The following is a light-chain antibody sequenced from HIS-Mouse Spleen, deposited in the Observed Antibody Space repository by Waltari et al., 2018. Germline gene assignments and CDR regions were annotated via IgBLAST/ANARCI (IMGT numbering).Light chain of an antibody. J-gene: IGLJ3*02. Sequence: QSALTQPASVSGSPGQSITISCTGTSSDVGRYNLFSWYQQPPGKAPKRMMYEGSKRPSGVSNRFSGSKSGNTASRTISGLQAEDEADYYCCSYAGSSTWVFGGGTKLTVL. CDR3: CSYAGSSTWV. CDR2: EGS. CDR1: SSDVGRYNL. V-gene: IGLV2-23*01.